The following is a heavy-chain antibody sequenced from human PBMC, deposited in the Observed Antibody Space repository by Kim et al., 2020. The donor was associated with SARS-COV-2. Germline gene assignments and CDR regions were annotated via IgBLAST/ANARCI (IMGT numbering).Heavy chain of an antibody. V-gene: IGHV3-66*01. D-gene: IGHD2-21*02. J-gene: IGHJ6*02. Sequence: GGSLRLSCAASGFTVSSNYMSWVRQAPGKGLEWVSVIYSGGSTYYADSVKGRFTISRDNSKNTLYLQMNSLRAEDTAVYYCARDGVTRYCGGDCSGIIDVWGQGTTVTVSS. CDR1: GFTVSSNY. CDR3: ARDGVTRYCGGDCSGIIDV. CDR2: IYSGGST.